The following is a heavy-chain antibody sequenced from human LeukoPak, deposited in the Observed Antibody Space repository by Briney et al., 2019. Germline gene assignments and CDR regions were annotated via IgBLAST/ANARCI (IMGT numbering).Heavy chain of an antibody. D-gene: IGHD3-22*01. Sequence: GGSLRLSCALSGFTFSNYALNWGRQAQGKGLEWDSAMSGSGISTYYADSVKGRFTISRDNSKNTLYLQMNSLRAVDTAVYDTSGYYIDYWGQGTLVSVSS. V-gene: IGHV3-23*01. CDR2: MSGSGIST. CDR3: SGYYIDY. J-gene: IGHJ4*02. CDR1: GFTFSNYA.